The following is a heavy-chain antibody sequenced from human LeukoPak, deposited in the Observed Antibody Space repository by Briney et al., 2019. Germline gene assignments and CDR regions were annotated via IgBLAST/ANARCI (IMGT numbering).Heavy chain of an antibody. J-gene: IGHJ6*02. V-gene: IGHV3-48*01. CDR2: ISSSISVI. CDR3: ARGRYCTSTSCTRYGMDV. CDR1: GFTFSSYS. D-gene: IGHD2-2*01. Sequence: GGSLRLSCAASGFTFSSYSMDWVRQAPGKGLEWVSYISSSISVIYYADSVKGRFTISRDNSKNTLYLQMNSLRAEDTAVYYCARGRYCTSTSCTRYGMDVWGQGTTVTVSS.